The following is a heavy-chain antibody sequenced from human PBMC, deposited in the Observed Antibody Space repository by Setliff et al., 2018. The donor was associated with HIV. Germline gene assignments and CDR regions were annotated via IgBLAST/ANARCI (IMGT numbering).Heavy chain of an antibody. D-gene: IGHD6-13*01. Sequence: GASVKVSCKASGYTFTGYYIHWVRQAPGQGLEWMGWIKPNGGGTYFAQKFQGRVTMTRDTSISTAYMDLSTLTSDDTAVYYCARVPVSSYYYSMDVWGKGTTVTVSS. V-gene: IGHV1-2*02. CDR2: IKPNGGGT. CDR3: ARVPVSSYYYSMDV. J-gene: IGHJ6*03. CDR1: GYTFTGYY.